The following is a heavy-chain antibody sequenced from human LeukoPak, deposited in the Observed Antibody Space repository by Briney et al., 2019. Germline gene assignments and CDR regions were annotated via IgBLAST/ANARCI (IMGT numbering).Heavy chain of an antibody. Sequence: ASETLSLTCTVSADSVNSTNYYWGWIRQPPGKGLEWIGNIYYSGNTYYNPSLKSRVTISVDTSKNQFSLKMTSVTAADTAVYYCARHPYYDILTAFDYWGQGTLVTVSS. CDR1: ADSVNSTNYY. V-gene: IGHV4-39*01. J-gene: IGHJ4*02. D-gene: IGHD3-9*01. CDR3: ARHPYYDILTAFDY. CDR2: IYYSGNT.